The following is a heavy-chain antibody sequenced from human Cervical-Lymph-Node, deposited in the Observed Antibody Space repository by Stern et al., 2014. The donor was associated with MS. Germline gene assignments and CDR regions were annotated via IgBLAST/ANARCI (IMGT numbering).Heavy chain of an antibody. D-gene: IGHD1-7*01. CDR1: GFTFSYSS. J-gene: IGHJ4*02. V-gene: IGHV3-21*01. Sequence: EVQLVESGGGPVKPGGSLRLSRAASGFTFSYSSMNWVRQAPGMGLEWVSSIGSTSFIYYADSVKGRFTISRDNAKNSLYLQMNSLRADDTAVYYCVRGITGTPDYWGQGTLVTVSS. CDR2: IGSTSFI. CDR3: VRGITGTPDY.